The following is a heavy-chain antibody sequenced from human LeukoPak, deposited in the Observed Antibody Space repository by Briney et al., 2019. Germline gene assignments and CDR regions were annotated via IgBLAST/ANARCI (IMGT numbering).Heavy chain of an antibody. J-gene: IGHJ6*02. D-gene: IGHD3-3*01. CDR1: GFTFSSYG. Sequence: GGSLRLSCAASGFTFSSYGMHWVRQAPGKGLEWVAVIWYDGSNKYYADSVKGRFTISRDNSKNTLYLLMNSLRAEDTAVYYCARDSTGRYDFWSGYWEVYGMDVWGQGTTVTVSS. CDR3: ARDSTGRYDFWSGYWEVYGMDV. CDR2: IWYDGSNK. V-gene: IGHV3-33*01.